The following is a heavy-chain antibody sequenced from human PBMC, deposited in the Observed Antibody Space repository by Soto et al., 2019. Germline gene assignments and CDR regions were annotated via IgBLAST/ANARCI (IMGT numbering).Heavy chain of an antibody. CDR1: GYTFTSYY. CDR2: INPSGGST. V-gene: IGHV1-46*01. J-gene: IGHJ4*02. D-gene: IGHD2-15*01. Sequence: QVQLVQSGAEVKKPGASVKVSCKASGYTFTSYYMHWVRQAPGQGLEWMGIINPSGGSTSYAQKFQGRVSMTRDTSTSTVYMELSSLRSEDTAVYYCASGPPRDMSDYWGQGTLVTVSS. CDR3: ASGPPRDMSDY.